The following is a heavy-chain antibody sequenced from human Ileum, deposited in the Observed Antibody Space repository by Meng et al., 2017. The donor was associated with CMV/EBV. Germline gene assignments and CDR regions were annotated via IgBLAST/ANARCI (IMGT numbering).Heavy chain of an antibody. CDR2: NNYREIN. CDR3: VRGDWVSDF. V-gene: IGHV4-34*02. D-gene: IGHD3-9*01. Sequence: LQPLGPREVLPSAIWSHTHTVPADLGAADHWTRVRQHPGNQPEWSGENNYREINHYNPLLKSRVTSSVDMATNQLCLKLNSVSAAETGVYYCVRGDWVSDFWGQGTLVTVSS. CDR1: ADLGAADH. J-gene: IGHJ4*02.